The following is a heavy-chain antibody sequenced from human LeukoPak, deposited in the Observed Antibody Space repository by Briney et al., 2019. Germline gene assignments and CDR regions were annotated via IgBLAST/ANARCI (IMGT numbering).Heavy chain of an antibody. CDR1: GYTFTSYG. V-gene: IGHV1-18*01. J-gene: IGHJ4*02. Sequence: ASVKVSCKASGYTFTSYGISWVRQAPGQGLEWMGWISAYNGNTNYAQKLQGRVTMTTDTSTSTAYMELRSLRSDDTAAYYCARGSYPWELGDFDYWGQGTLVTVSS. CDR3: ARGSYPWELGDFDY. D-gene: IGHD1-26*01. CDR2: ISAYNGNT.